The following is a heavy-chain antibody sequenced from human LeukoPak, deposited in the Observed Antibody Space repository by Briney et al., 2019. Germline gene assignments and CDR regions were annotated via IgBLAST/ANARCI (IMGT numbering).Heavy chain of an antibody. CDR1: GFTFSSYG. D-gene: IGHD6-13*01. J-gene: IGHJ4*02. V-gene: IGHV3-30*03. CDR3: ARDNLRIAAAGTYFDY. Sequence: AGGSLRLSCAASGFTFSSYGMHWVRQAPGKGLEWVAVISYDGSNKYYADSVKGRFTISRDNSKNTLYLQMNSLRAEDTAVYYCARDNLRIAAAGTYFDYWGQGTLVTVSS. CDR2: ISYDGSNK.